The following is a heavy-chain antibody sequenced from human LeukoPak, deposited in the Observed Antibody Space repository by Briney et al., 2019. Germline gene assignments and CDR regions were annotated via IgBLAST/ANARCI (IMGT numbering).Heavy chain of an antibody. J-gene: IGHJ4*02. Sequence: ASVKVSCRASGYTFTGYYMHWVRQAPGQGLEWMGWINPNSGGTNYAQKFQGRVTMTRDTSISTAYMELSRLRSDDTAVYYCARGGPYGSGRSDYWGQGTLVTVSS. D-gene: IGHD3-10*01. CDR1: GYTFTGYY. CDR3: ARGGPYGSGRSDY. CDR2: INPNSGGT. V-gene: IGHV1-2*02.